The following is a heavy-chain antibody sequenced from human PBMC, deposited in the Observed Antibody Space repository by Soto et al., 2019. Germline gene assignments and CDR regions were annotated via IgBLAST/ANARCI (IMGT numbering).Heavy chain of an antibody. Sequence: QVRLVQSGADMKKPGASVTVSCRASGYTFTTYYLHWVRQAPGQGLEWMGIINPKGGSTTYSHHFQGRLTLTRDTSATTVYMELTGLTFADTAVYFCARDPVPSDAGPVRYPADIWGQGTLVTISS. D-gene: IGHD2-2*02. V-gene: IGHV1-46*01. J-gene: IGHJ3*02. CDR2: INPKGGST. CDR3: ARDPVPSDAGPVRYPADI. CDR1: GYTFTTYY.